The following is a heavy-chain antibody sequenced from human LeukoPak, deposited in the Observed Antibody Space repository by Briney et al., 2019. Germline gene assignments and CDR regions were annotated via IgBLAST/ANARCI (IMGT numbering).Heavy chain of an antibody. J-gene: IGHJ4*02. D-gene: IGHD6-19*01. CDR2: ISSSSSTI. Sequence: GGSLRLSCAASGFTFSGYWMHWVRQAPGKGLEWVSYISSSSSTIYYADSVKGRFTISRDNAKNSLYLQMNSLRAEDTAVYYCARSHIAVTFPPDYWGQGTLVTVSS. CDR1: GFTFSGYW. V-gene: IGHV3-48*04. CDR3: ARSHIAVTFPPDY.